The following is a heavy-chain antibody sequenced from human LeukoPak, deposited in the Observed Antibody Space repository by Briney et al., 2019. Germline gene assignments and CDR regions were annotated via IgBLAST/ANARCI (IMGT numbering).Heavy chain of an antibody. D-gene: IGHD1-26*01. CDR2: IYTSGST. V-gene: IGHV4-61*02. Sequence: SETLSLTCTVSGGSISSGSYYWSWIRQPAEKGLEWIGRIYTSGSTNYNPSLKSRVTISVDTSKNQFSLKLSSVTAADTAVYYCARDFVGATKGGIYNWFDPWGQGTLVTVSS. CDR3: ARDFVGATKGGIYNWFDP. CDR1: GGSISSGSYY. J-gene: IGHJ5*02.